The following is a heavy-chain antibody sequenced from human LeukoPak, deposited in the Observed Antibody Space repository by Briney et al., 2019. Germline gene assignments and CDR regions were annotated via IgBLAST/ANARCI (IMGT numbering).Heavy chain of an antibody. CDR1: GFTFSSYA. CDR3: ARDRVRYYYHYGMDV. D-gene: IGHD3-3*01. Sequence: GGSLRLSCAASGFTFSSYAMHWVRQAPGKGLEWVTVISYDGSNKYYADSVKGRFTISRDNSKNTLYLQMNSLRAEDTAVYYCARDRVRYYYHYGMDVWGQGTTVTVSS. J-gene: IGHJ6*02. CDR2: ISYDGSNK. V-gene: IGHV3-30-3*01.